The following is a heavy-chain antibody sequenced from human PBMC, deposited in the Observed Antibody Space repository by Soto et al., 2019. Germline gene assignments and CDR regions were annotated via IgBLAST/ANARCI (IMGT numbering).Heavy chain of an antibody. CDR1: GFTFSNAW. Sequence: EVQLVESGGGLVKPGGSLRLSCAASGFTFSNAWMNWVRQAPGKGLEWVGRIKSKTDGGTTDYAAPVKGRFTISRDDSKNTLYLQMNSLNTEDTAVYYCTTSEVGYSYGYAGYGMDVWGQGTTVTVSS. J-gene: IGHJ6*02. V-gene: IGHV3-15*07. CDR3: TTSEVGYSYGYAGYGMDV. CDR2: IKSKTDGGTT. D-gene: IGHD5-18*01.